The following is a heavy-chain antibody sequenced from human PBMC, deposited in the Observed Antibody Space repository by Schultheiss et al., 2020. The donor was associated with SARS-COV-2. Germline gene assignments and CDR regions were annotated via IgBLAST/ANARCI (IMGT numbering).Heavy chain of an antibody. D-gene: IGHD1-26*01. Sequence: SETLSLTCVVYGGSFNGYYWTWTRQAPGKGLEWIGEINHGGSTDYKSSLRSRVTISVDTAKNHFNLKMTSVTAADTAVYYCAREGARGSYGTFDYWGQGTLVTVSS. CDR2: INHGGST. J-gene: IGHJ4*02. CDR1: GGSFNGYY. V-gene: IGHV4-34*01. CDR3: AREGARGSYGTFDY.